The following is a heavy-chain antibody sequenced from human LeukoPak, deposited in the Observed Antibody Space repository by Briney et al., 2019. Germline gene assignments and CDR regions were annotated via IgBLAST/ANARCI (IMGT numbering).Heavy chain of an antibody. J-gene: IGHJ4*02. CDR1: RFSFSNFA. Sequence: GGSLRLSCAASRFSFSNFAMSWVRQAPGKGLEWVSAITGSGGGIYYADSVEGRFTISRDQSKNTLYLQMNSLRAEDTAVYYCARDLEGSGSFYRPSYDYWGQGTLVTVSS. CDR3: ARDLEGSGSFYRPSYDY. CDR2: ITGSGGGI. V-gene: IGHV3-23*01. D-gene: IGHD3-10*01.